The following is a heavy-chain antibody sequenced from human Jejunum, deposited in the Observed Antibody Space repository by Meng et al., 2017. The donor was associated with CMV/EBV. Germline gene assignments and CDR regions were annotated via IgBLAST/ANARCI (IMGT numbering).Heavy chain of an antibody. CDR1: GDTVTGHY. CDR2: INPNSGDT. V-gene: IGHV1-2*02. J-gene: IGHJ4*02. Sequence: KASGDTVTGHYRHWVRQASGQVPEWMGWINPNSGDTTYAQQCHGRVTMTRDTSISTAYMELSSLRSDDTAVYYCATSSSGFDFWTDYWGQGTLVTVSS. CDR3: ATSSSGFDFWTDY. D-gene: IGHD5-12*01.